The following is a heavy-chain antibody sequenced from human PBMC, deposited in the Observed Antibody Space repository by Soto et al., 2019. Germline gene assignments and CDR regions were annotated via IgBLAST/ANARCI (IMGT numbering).Heavy chain of an antibody. Sequence: PWRSLRLSCAASGFECRANWMHWFRQAPGQGLVWVSRLNHEGTYKSYADSVKGRFTISRDNVKSELYLQMNNLRTEDTAVYYCARGGLEPFDYWGQGTLVTVSS. V-gene: IGHV3-74*01. D-gene: IGHD1-1*01. CDR1: GFECRANW. J-gene: IGHJ4*02. CDR2: LNHEGTYK. CDR3: ARGGLEPFDY.